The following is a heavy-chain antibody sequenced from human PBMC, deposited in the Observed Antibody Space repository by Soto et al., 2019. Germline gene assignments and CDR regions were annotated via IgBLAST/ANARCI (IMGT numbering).Heavy chain of an antibody. D-gene: IGHD2-15*01. Sequence: QVQLVESGGGVVQPGRSLRLSCVASGFTFNSFGMHWARQAPGKGLEWVALISYDGSTEEYADSVKGRFTISRDDSENTLFLQMNSLRREDTGLYYCVKGSNYYGMDVWGQGTTVTVSS. V-gene: IGHV3-30*18. J-gene: IGHJ6*02. CDR3: VKGSNYYGMDV. CDR1: GFTFNSFG. CDR2: ISYDGSTE.